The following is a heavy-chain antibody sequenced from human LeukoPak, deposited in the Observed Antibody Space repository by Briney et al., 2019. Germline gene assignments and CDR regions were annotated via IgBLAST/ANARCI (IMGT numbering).Heavy chain of an antibody. CDR2: IRDGESDK. CDR3: ARVRTDRSGYFTNFFDY. D-gene: IGHD6-19*01. V-gene: IGHV3-30*02. CDR1: GFTFSTYG. Sequence: GGSLRLSCAASGFTFSTYGMSWVRQAPGKGLEWVAFIRDGESDKYYVDSVKGRFTISRDNAKNSLHLQMDSLRGDDTAVYFCARVRTDRSGYFTNFFDYWGQGTLVTVSS. J-gene: IGHJ4*02.